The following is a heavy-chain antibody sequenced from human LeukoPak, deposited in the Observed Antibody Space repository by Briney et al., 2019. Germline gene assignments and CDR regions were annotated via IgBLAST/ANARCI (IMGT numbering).Heavy chain of an antibody. CDR3: ARSVVDTAMVNWFDP. J-gene: IGHJ5*02. Sequence: ASVKVSCKASGYTFTSYAMNWVRQAPGQGLEWMGWINTNTGNPTYAQGFTGRFVFSLDTSVSTAYLQISSLKAEDTAVYYCARSVVDTAMVNWFDPWGQGALVTVSS. CDR1: GYTFTSYA. CDR2: INTNTGNP. D-gene: IGHD5-18*01. V-gene: IGHV7-4-1*02.